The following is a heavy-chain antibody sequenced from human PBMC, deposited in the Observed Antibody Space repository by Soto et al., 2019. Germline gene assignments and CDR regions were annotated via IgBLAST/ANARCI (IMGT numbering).Heavy chain of an antibody. CDR1: GFTFTNYY. V-gene: IGHV1-46*01. CDR2: LNPTDGTT. D-gene: IGHD1-1*01. J-gene: IGHJ5*02. Sequence: QVQLVQSGTEVKKPGASMKISSKASGFTFTNYYMHWVRQAPGLGLEWMGILNPTDGTTTYAEKFRGRVTMTRDTSTSTVYLELSSLTSEDTAVFYCARAPPNDGWFDPWGQGTLVIVSS. CDR3: ARAPPNDGWFDP.